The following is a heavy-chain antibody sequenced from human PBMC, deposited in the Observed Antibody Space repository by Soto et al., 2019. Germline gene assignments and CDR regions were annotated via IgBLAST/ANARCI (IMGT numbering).Heavy chain of an antibody. D-gene: IGHD6-6*01. V-gene: IGHV3-33*01. CDR1: GFTFSSYG. Sequence: PGGSLRLSCAASGFTFSSYGMHWVRQAPGKGLEWVAVIWYDGSNKYYADSVKGRFTISRDNSKNTLYLQMNSLRAEDTAVYYCARDTGIAARLPDYWGQGTLVTVSS. CDR2: IWYDGSNK. CDR3: ARDTGIAARLPDY. J-gene: IGHJ4*02.